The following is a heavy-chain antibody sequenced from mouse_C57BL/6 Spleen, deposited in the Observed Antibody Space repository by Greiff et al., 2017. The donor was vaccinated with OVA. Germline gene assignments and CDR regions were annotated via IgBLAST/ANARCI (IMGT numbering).Heavy chain of an antibody. D-gene: IGHD2-12*01. CDR2: INYDGSST. CDR3: AREYDDAMDY. CDR1: GFTFSDYY. Sequence: EVQRVESEGGLVQPGSSMKLSCTASGFTFSDYYMAWVRQVPEKGLEWVANINYDGSSTYYLDSLKSRFIISRDNAKNILYLQMSSLKSEDTATYYCAREYDDAMDYWGQGTSVTVSS. J-gene: IGHJ4*01. V-gene: IGHV5-16*01.